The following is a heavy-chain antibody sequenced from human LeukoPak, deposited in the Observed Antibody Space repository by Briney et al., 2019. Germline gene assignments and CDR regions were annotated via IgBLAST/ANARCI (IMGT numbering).Heavy chain of an antibody. CDR1: GFTFSSYP. V-gene: IGHV3-23*01. Sequence: PGGSLRLSCAASGFTFSSYPMSWVRQAPGKGLEWVSSISGSGGSTYYADSVKGRFTISRDNSKNTLYLQMNSLRAEDTAVYYCAKHPRPLYYDSSGYYGGMDVWGRGTTVTVSS. J-gene: IGHJ6*02. CDR3: AKHPRPLYYDSSGYYGGMDV. CDR2: ISGSGGST. D-gene: IGHD3-22*01.